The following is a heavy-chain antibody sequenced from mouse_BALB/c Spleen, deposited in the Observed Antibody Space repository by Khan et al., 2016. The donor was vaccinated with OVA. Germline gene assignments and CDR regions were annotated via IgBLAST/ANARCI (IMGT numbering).Heavy chain of an antibody. CDR3: ARSNAYWYFDV. Sequence: QIQLVQSGPELKKPGETVKISCTASGYTFTNYGMNWVKQAPGKGLKWMGWINTYTGQPTYPDEFKGRFAFSLETSASTANLQINNLNNEDTATYFCARSNAYWYFDVWGAGTTVIVSS. V-gene: IGHV9-3-1*01. CDR2: INTYTGQP. J-gene: IGHJ1*01. CDR1: GYTFTNYG.